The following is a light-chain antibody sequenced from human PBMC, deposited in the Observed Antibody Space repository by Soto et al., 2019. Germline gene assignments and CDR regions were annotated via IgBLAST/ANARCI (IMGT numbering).Light chain of an antibody. V-gene: IGKV4-1*01. Sequence: DIVMTQSPDSLAVSLGERATINCKSSQSILYSSSNKNYLVWYQQKPGQPPRLLIYWASTRESGVPDRFSGCGSGTDFTLTISSLQAEDVAVYYCQQYYNTPYTFGQGTKLEIK. CDR3: QQYYNTPYT. J-gene: IGKJ2*01. CDR2: WAS. CDR1: QSILYSSSNKNY.